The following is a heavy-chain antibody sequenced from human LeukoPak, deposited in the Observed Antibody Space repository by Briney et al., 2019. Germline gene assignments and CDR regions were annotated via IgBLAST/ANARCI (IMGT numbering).Heavy chain of an antibody. CDR1: GFTFSNAW. CDR2: IKSKTDGGTT. D-gene: IGHD5-12*01. Sequence: GGSLRLSCAASGFTFSNAWMTWVRQAPGKGLEWVGRIKSKTDGGTTDYAAPVKGRFTISRDDSKNTLYLQMNSLKTEDTAVYYCTTPDSGYELDYFDYWGQGTLVTVSS. CDR3: TTPDSGYELDYFDY. V-gene: IGHV3-15*01. J-gene: IGHJ4*02.